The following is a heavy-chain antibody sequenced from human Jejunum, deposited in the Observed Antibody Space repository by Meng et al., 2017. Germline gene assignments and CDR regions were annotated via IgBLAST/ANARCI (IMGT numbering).Heavy chain of an antibody. Sequence: SGPTLVKPTQTLTLTYTFSGFSLTTRPMGLGWIRQPPGKALEWLPFAYWDDDNRYSPSLKSRLTVTKDVSKKQVVLTMTNMDPVDSGTYYCAHRRDSTSAWDSGYFGYWGQGTLVTVSS. CDR2: AYWDDDN. D-gene: IGHD3-10*01. V-gene: IGHV2-5*02. J-gene: IGHJ4*02. CDR1: GFSLTTRPMG. CDR3: AHRRDSTSAWDSGYFGY.